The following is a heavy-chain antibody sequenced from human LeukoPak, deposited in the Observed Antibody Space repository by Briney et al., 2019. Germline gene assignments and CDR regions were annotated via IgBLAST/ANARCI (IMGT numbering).Heavy chain of an antibody. D-gene: IGHD3-10*01. Sequence: SETLSLTCTVSGGSISSSSYYWSWIRQPPGKGLEWIGYIYYSGSTNYNPSLKSRVTISVDTSKNQFSLKLSSVTAADTAVYYCARGKLLWFGELSRYYFDYWGQGTLVTVSS. V-gene: IGHV4-61*01. CDR2: IYYSGST. J-gene: IGHJ4*02. CDR1: GGSISSSSYY. CDR3: ARGKLLWFGELSRYYFDY.